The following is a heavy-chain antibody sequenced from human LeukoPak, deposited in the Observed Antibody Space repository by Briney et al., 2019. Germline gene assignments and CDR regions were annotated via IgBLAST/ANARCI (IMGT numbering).Heavy chain of an antibody. J-gene: IGHJ4*02. D-gene: IGHD3-22*01. CDR1: GGSVSNGSYY. CDR3: ARGPLEYDSSGYYPYYFDY. Sequence: PSETLSLTCTVSGGSVSNGSYYWSWIRQPPGKGLEWIGYIYYSGSTNHNPSLKSRVTISVDTSKNQFSLKLSSVTAADTAVYYCARGPLEYDSSGYYPYYFDYWGQGTLVTVSS. V-gene: IGHV4-61*01. CDR2: IYYSGST.